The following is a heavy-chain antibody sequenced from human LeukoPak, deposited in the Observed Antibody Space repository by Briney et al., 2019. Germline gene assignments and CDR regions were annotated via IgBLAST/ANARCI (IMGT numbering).Heavy chain of an antibody. CDR3: ARGEPYCSGGSCSVFDY. Sequence: SETLSLTCTVSGGSISSGGYYWSWIRQHPGKGLEWIGYIYYSGSTNYNPSLKSRVTISVDTSKNQFSLKLSSVTAADTAVYYCARGEPYCSGGSCSVFDYWGQGTLVTVSS. J-gene: IGHJ4*02. CDR2: IYYSGST. D-gene: IGHD2-15*01. CDR1: GGSISSGGYY. V-gene: IGHV4-31*03.